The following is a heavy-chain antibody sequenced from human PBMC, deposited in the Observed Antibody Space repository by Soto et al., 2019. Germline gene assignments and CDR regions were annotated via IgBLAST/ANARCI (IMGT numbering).Heavy chain of an antibody. V-gene: IGHV3-23*01. CDR2: ISDSGGST. CDR1: GFTFSNYA. CDR3: AKDRKRIAARPRRWFDP. J-gene: IGHJ5*02. D-gene: IGHD6-6*01. Sequence: GGSLILSCAASGFTFSNYAMSWFRQAPGKGLEWVSVISDSGGSTYYADSVKGRFTISRDNSKNTLYLQMNSMRAEDTAVYYCAKDRKRIAARPRRWFDPWGQGTLVTVSS.